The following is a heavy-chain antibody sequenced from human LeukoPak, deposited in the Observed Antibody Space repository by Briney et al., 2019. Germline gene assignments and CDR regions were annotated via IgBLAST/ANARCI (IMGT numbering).Heavy chain of an antibody. Sequence: SETLSLTCAVYGGSFSGYYWSWIRQPPGKGLEWIGEINHSGSTNYNPSLKSRVTISVDTSKNQFSLKLSSVTAADTAVYYCARNTVIISVRWFDPWGQGTLVTVSS. J-gene: IGHJ5*02. CDR1: GGSFSGYY. V-gene: IGHV4-34*01. D-gene: IGHD3-3*01. CDR2: INHSGST. CDR3: ARNTVIISVRWFDP.